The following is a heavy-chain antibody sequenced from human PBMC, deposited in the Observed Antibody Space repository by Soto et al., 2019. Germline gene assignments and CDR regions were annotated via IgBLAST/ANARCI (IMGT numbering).Heavy chain of an antibody. V-gene: IGHV1-69*05. CDR2: IMPVFRRP. CDR1: GGTFRTSA. J-gene: IGHJ6*02. D-gene: IGHD1-1*01. CDR3: ARDKDRLQLGGNYYFILDV. Sequence: QVQLVQSGAEVKKPGSSVKVSCKASGGTFRTSAISWVRQAPGQGLEWVGGIMPVFRRPKYAQNFQDRVTFTSDQXTSTAYMELNSLRSDDTAVYYCARDKDRLQLGGNYYFILDVWGQGTAVTVSS.